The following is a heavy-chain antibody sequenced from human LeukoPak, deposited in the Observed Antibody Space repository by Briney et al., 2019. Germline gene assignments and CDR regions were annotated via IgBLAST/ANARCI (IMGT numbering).Heavy chain of an antibody. J-gene: IGHJ6*02. V-gene: IGHV1-69*01. D-gene: IGHD3-10*01. Sequence: SVKVSCKASGGTFSSYAISWVRQAPGQGLEWMGGIIPIFGTANYAQKFQGRVTITADESTSTAYMELSSLRSEDTAVYYCARGHPRPITMVRGVPMGYYYYYGIDVWGQGTTVTVSS. CDR3: ARGHPRPITMVRGVPMGYYYYYGIDV. CDR2: IIPIFGTA. CDR1: GGTFSSYA.